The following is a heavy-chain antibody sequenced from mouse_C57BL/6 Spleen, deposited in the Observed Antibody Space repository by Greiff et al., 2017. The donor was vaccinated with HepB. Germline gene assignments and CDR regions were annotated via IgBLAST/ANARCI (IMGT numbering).Heavy chain of an antibody. J-gene: IGHJ2*01. D-gene: IGHD1-1*01. CDR1: GYAFTNYL. CDR3: ARAYYGSSPSFDY. Sequence: QIQLQQSGAELVRPGTSVKVSCKASGYAFTNYLIEWVKQRPGQGLEWIGVINPGSGGTNYNEKFKGKATLTADKSSSTAYMQLSSLTSEDSAVYFCARAYYGSSPSFDYWGQGTTLTVSS. CDR2: INPGSGGT. V-gene: IGHV1-54*01.